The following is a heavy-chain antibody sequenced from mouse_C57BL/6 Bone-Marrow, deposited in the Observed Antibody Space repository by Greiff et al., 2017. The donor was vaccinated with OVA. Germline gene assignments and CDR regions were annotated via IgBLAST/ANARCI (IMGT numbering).Heavy chain of an antibody. J-gene: IGHJ3*01. CDR2: IYPRSGNT. D-gene: IGHD1-1*01. V-gene: IGHV1-81*01. Sequence: QVQLKQSGAELARPGASVKLSCKASGYTFTSYGISWVKQRTGQGLEWIGEIYPRSGNTYYNEKFKGKATLTADKSSSTAYMELRSLTSEDSAVYFCASRGNYGSSFAYWGQGTLVTVSA. CDR1: GYTFTSYG. CDR3: ASRGNYGSSFAY.